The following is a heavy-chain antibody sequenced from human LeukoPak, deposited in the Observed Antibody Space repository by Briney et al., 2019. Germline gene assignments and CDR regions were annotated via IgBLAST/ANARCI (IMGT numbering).Heavy chain of an antibody. J-gene: IGHJ3*02. V-gene: IGHV3-9*01. D-gene: IGHD3-10*01. CDR3: AKDPGELLASEVAFDI. CDR1: GFTFDDYA. Sequence: PGGSLRLSCAASGFTFDDYAMHWVRQAPGKGLEWVSGISWNSGSIGYADSVKGRFTISRDNAKNSLYLQMNSLRAEDTALYYCAKDPGELLASEVAFDIWGQGTMVTVSS. CDR2: ISWNSGSI.